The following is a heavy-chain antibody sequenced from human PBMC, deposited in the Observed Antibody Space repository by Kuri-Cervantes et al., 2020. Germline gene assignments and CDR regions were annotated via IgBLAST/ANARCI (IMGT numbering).Heavy chain of an antibody. V-gene: IGHV1-46*01. CDR1: GYTFTSYC. CDR2: INPSGGST. CDR3: ARVGRAVWEENAFDI. Sequence: ASVKVSCKASGYTFTSYCMHWVRQAPGQGLEWMGIINPSGGSTSYAQKFQGRVTMTRDTSTSTVYMELSSLRSEDTAVYYCARVGRAVWEENAFDIWGQGTMVTVSS. J-gene: IGHJ3*02. D-gene: IGHD3-16*01.